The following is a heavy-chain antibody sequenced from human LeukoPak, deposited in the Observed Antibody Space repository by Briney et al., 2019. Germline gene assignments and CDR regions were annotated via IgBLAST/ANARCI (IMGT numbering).Heavy chain of an antibody. J-gene: IGHJ1*01. V-gene: IGHV5-51*01. Sequence: GESLKTSCKGSGYTFSSHWIALVRPIPGKGLGLMGIFYPDDSDTRYSRSFQGQVTIVADKSISTVYLQWSRLKASDTAMYYCARQAKYCRSASCYARYFQHWGQGTLVTVSS. D-gene: IGHD2-2*01. CDR3: ARQAKYCRSASCYARYFQH. CDR2: FYPDDSDT. CDR1: GYTFSSHW.